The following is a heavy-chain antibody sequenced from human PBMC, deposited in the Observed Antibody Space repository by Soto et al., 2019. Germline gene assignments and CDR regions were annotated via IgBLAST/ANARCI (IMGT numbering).Heavy chain of an antibody. CDR3: ARDGGSGGYYYYYGMDV. CDR1: GYTFTSYG. J-gene: IGHJ6*02. CDR2: ISAYNGNT. Sequence: QVQLVQSGAEVKKPGASVKVSCKASGYTFTSYGISWVRQAPGQGLEWMGWISAYNGNTNYAQKLQGRVTMTTDTSTSTAYMELRRLRSDDTAVYYCARDGGSGGYYYYYGMDVWGQGTTVTVSS. D-gene: IGHD1-26*01. V-gene: IGHV1-18*01.